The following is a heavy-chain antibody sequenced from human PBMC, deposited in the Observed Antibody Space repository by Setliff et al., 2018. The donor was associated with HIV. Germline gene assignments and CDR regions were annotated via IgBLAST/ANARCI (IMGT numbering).Heavy chain of an antibody. CDR3: ARGYSSSWYDS. J-gene: IGHJ5*01. Sequence: PSETLSLTCTVSGGSMNENHWSWIRQSPGKGLEWIAYIHTSGSTYFNPSFVSRVTISIDSSENQFSLKLRSLTAADTAVYFCARGYSSSWYDSWGQGTLVTVSS. D-gene: IGHD6-13*01. CDR1: GGSMNENH. CDR2: IHTSGST. V-gene: IGHV4-4*08.